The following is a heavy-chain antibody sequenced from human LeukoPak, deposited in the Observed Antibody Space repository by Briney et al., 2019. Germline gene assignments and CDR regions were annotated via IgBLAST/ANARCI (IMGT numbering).Heavy chain of an antibody. CDR3: ATSRGSWPDYFDY. CDR2: IYSGGST. J-gene: IGHJ4*02. V-gene: IGHV3-66*01. CDR1: EFSVGSNY. Sequence: PGGSLRLSCAASEFSVGSNYMTWVRQAPGKGLEWVSLIYSGGSTYYADSVKGRFTISRDNSKNTLYLQMNSLRAEDTAVYYCATSRGSWPDYFDYWGQGTLVTVSS. D-gene: IGHD6-13*01.